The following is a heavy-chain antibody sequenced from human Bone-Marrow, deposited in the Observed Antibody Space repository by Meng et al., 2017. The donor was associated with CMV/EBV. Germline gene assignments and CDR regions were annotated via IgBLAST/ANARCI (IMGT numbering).Heavy chain of an antibody. J-gene: IGHJ4*02. CDR2: ISYDGSNK. D-gene: IGHD3-16*01. V-gene: IGHV3-30-3*01. Sequence: GGSLRLSCAASGFTFSSYAMHWVRQAPGKGLEWVAVISYDGSNKYYADSVKGRFTISRDNSKNTLYLQMNSLRAEDTAVYYCARSSGNYDYGSYPYYFDYWGQGTLVTVYS. CDR1: GFTFSSYA. CDR3: ARSSGNYDYGSYPYYFDY.